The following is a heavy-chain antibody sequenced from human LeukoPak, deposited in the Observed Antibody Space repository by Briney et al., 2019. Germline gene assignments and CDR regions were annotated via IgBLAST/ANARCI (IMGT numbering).Heavy chain of an antibody. J-gene: IGHJ4*02. D-gene: IGHD5-24*01. CDR2: IFYSGST. CDR3: ARAMATTKPSFDY. CDR1: SGSISTSNYY. Sequence: SETLSLTCTVSSGSISTSNYYWGWVRQPPGKALEWIGNIFYSGSTYYSPSLKSRVTISLDTSRNQFSLKLNSVTAADTAVYYCARAMATTKPSFDYWGQGTLVTVSS. V-gene: IGHV4-39*07.